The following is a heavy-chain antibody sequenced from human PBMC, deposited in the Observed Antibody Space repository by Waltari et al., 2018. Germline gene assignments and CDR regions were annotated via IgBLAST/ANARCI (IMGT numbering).Heavy chain of an antibody. CDR3: AKRSAFDY. D-gene: IGHD1-26*01. Sequence: EVQLLESGGGLVQPGGSLRLSCAASGFTFSSQAMNWVRQAPGSVLEWVSGISGSGGSTYYADSVKGRFTISRDNSKNTLYLQMDSLRVEDTAVYYCAKRSAFDYWGQGTLVTVSS. V-gene: IGHV3-23*01. CDR1: GFTFSSQA. J-gene: IGHJ4*02. CDR2: ISGSGGST.